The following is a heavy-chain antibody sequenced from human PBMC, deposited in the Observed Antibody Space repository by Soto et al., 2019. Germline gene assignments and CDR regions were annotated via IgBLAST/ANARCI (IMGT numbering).Heavy chain of an antibody. D-gene: IGHD3-22*01. CDR1: GGCFSGYY. Sequence: SQTLSLTCAVYGGCFSGYYWSWIRHPPWKGLEWLGEINHSGSTNYNPCLKSRVTISVDTSKNQFSLKLSSVTAADTAVYYCARRTSQVAQRYYYDRSGYLNRGFYYYYGMDVWGQGSTVTVSS. V-gene: IGHV4-34*01. J-gene: IGHJ6*01. CDR3: ARRTSQVAQRYYYDRSGYLNRGFYYYYGMDV. CDR2: INHSGST.